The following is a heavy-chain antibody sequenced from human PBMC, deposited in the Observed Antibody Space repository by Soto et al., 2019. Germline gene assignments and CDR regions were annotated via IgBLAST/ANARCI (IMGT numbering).Heavy chain of an antibody. D-gene: IGHD1-26*01. Sequence: ASVKVSCKASGYTFTGYFIHWVRQAPGQGLEWTGWMNPDNGRTFYAPEFQGRVTLTRDTSISTAYMELNSLKSDDTAVYFCAREGYRGRWLDPWGQGTLVTVSS. J-gene: IGHJ5*02. V-gene: IGHV1-2*02. CDR1: GYTFTGYF. CDR2: MNPDNGRT. CDR3: AREGYRGRWLDP.